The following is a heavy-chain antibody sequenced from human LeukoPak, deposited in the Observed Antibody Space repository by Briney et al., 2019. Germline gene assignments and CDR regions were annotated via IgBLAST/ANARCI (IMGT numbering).Heavy chain of an antibody. V-gene: IGHV4-4*02. CDR3: ARGFIAVAGNGYYYYGMDV. D-gene: IGHD6-19*01. CDR1: GASISRSTW. J-gene: IGHJ6*02. CDR2: IDHNGNT. Sequence: SGTLSLTCGVSGASISRSTWWSWVRQPPEKGLEWIGEIDHNGNTNYSPSLKSRVTISVDTSKTQFSLKLSSVTAADTAVYYCARGFIAVAGNGYYYYGMDVWGQGTTVTVSS.